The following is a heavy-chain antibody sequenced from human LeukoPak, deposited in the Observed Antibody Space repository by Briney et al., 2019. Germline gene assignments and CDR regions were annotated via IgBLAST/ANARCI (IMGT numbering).Heavy chain of an antibody. CDR1: GGSISSGGYY. Sequence: SETLSLTCTVSGGSISSGGYYWSWIRQHPGKGLEWIGYIYYSGSTYYNPSLKSRVTISVDTSKNQFSLKLSSVTAADTAAYYCARDRSSYGDAFDIWGQGTMVTVSS. V-gene: IGHV4-31*03. D-gene: IGHD1-26*01. CDR3: ARDRSSYGDAFDI. CDR2: IYYSGST. J-gene: IGHJ3*02.